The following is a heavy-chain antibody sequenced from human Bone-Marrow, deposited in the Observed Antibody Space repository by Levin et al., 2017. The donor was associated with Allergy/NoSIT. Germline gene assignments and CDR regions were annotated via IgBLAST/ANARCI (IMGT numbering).Heavy chain of an antibody. V-gene: IGHV3-11*03. Sequence: GGSLRLSCAASGFTFSDYYMSWIRQAPGKGLEWISYISSSGDYINDADSVKGRFTISRDNAKTSLYLQTNSLRAEDTAVYYCARTSYYGDYYFDYWGQGTLVTVSS. CDR2: ISSSGDYI. D-gene: IGHD4-17*01. J-gene: IGHJ4*02. CDR1: GFTFSDYY. CDR3: ARTSYYGDYYFDY.